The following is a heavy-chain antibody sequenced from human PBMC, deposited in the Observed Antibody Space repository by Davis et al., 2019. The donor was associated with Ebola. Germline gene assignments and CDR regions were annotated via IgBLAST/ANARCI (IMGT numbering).Heavy chain of an antibody. CDR1: GGTFSSYT. J-gene: IGHJ5*02. Sequence: SVKVSCKASGGTFSSYTISWVRQAPGQGLEWMGRIIPILGIANYAQKFQGRVTITADKSTSTAYMELSSLRSEDTAVYYCARDIRGAVYLLDDWFDPWGQGTLVTVSS. CDR3: ARDIRGAVYLLDDWFDP. V-gene: IGHV1-69*04. CDR2: IIPILGIA. D-gene: IGHD2-8*01.